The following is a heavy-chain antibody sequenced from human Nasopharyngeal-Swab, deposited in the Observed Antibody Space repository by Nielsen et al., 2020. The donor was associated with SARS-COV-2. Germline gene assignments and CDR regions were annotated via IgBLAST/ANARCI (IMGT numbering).Heavy chain of an antibody. CDR2: IYYSGST. J-gene: IGHJ4*02. D-gene: IGHD4-17*01. Sequence: SETLSLTCTVSGGSISSGSYYWGWIRQPPGKGLEWIGSIYYSGSTYYNPSLKSRVTISVDASKNQFSLKLSSVTAADTAVYYCARGNGAFDYWGQGTLVTVSS. CDR3: ARGNGAFDY. CDR1: GGSISSGSYY. V-gene: IGHV4-39*01.